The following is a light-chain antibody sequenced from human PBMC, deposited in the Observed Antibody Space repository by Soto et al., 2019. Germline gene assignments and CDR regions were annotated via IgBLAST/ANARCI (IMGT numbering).Light chain of an antibody. CDR1: HDIGTY. CDR2: DTS. V-gene: IGKV1-33*01. CDR3: QPSDSVPHT. J-gene: IGKJ4*01. Sequence: DVQMTQSPSSLSASVGDRVTITCQASHDIGTYLNWYQHKPGKAPKLLIFDTSHLATGVPARFTGSGSDTYFNITIPNLQAEDFAPYYCQPSDSVPHTFG.